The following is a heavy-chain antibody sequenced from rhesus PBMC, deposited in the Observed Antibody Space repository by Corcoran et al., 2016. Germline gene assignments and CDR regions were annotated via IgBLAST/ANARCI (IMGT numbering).Heavy chain of an antibody. CDR1: GVIFRNYY. V-gene: IGHV3-13*01. J-gene: IGHJ4*01. Sequence: EVQLVESGGGLVQPGGSLSLSGAASGVIFRNYYMHWVRQAQGKGLGWVGLIKNKANSYTTEYAAAVKGRFTISRDDSKNTLYLQMSSLKTEDTALYYCTKFGYTLDYWGQGVLVTVSS. CDR2: IKNKANSYTT. CDR3: TKFGYTLDY. D-gene: IGHD5-24*01.